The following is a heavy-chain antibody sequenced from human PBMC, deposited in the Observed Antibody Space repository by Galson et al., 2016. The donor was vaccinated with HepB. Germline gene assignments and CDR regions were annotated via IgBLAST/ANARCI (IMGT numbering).Heavy chain of an antibody. J-gene: IGHJ4*02. CDR3: ARQTSEGSLDY. CDR2: VFPNDAST. Sequence: QSGAEVKAPGESLKISCQGSGYRFHTHWIAWVRQMPGKGLEWMGMVFPNDASTRYSPSLQGQVTISADKSLSVAYLQWSSLRASDSAMYYCARQTSEGSLDYGGQGTLVSVSS. V-gene: IGHV5-51*01. CDR1: GYRFHTHW. D-gene: IGHD3-10*01.